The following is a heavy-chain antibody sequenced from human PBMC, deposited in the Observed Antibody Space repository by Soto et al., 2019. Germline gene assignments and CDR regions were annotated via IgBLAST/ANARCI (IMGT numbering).Heavy chain of an antibody. Sequence: QVQLVESGGGVVQPGRSLRLSCVASGLTFSRYGMHWVRQAPGKGLEWVAVIWSDGSIKNYADSVKGRFIISRDNSKNTLFLQINSLRVEDTAVYYCVGRKYTTVWYAPDYWGQGTLVTVSS. V-gene: IGHV3-33*01. D-gene: IGHD6-19*01. CDR1: GLTFSRYG. J-gene: IGHJ4*02. CDR3: VGRKYTTVWYAPDY. CDR2: IWSDGSIK.